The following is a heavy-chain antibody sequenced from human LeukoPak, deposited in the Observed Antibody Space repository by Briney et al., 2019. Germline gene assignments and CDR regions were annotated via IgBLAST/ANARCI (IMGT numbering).Heavy chain of an antibody. D-gene: IGHD6-13*01. J-gene: IGHJ4*02. CDR3: ARGGQLGTSTWYRNSLDS. V-gene: IGHV3-74*01. CDR2: INSDGSSI. CDR1: GFTLSSYW. Sequence: GGSLRLSCAASGFTLSSYWMHWVLQAPGKGLVWVSRINSDGSSISYADSVKGRFTISRDIAKNTLYLQMNSLRPEDTAVYYCARGGQLGTSTWYRNSLDSWGQGTLVTVSS.